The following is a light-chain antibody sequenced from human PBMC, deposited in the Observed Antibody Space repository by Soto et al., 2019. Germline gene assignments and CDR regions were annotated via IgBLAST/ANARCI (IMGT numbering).Light chain of an antibody. CDR2: AAS. Sequence: DIQMTQSPSTLSASVGDRVTITCRASENINTWLAWYQQKPGKATKLLIYAASSLEGGVPSRFSGSGSGTECTLNISSLHPEDCATYYCQQYNNWYAFGQGTNLEIK. J-gene: IGKJ2*01. CDR3: QQYNNWYA. V-gene: IGKV1-5*01. CDR1: ENINTW.